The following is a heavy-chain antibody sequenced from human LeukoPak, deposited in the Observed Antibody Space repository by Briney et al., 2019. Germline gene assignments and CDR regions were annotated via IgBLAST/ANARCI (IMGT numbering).Heavy chain of an antibody. J-gene: IGHJ3*02. Sequence: PGGSLRLSCAASGFTFSTYAMTWVRQAPGQGLEWVSSISGSGSSTYYADSVKGRFTISRDNSKNSLYLQKNSLRAEDTAVYYCAKTRLGYCSGGSCFDAFDIWGQRTMVTVSS. CDR2: ISGSGSST. CDR3: AKTRLGYCSGGSCFDAFDI. D-gene: IGHD2-15*01. V-gene: IGHV3-23*01. CDR1: GFTFSTYA.